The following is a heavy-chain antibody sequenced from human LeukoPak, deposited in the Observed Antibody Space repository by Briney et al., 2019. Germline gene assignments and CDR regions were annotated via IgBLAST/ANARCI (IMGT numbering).Heavy chain of an antibody. V-gene: IGHV3-30*18. CDR2: ISYDGSNK. J-gene: IGHJ4*02. CDR3: AKAYSSSWRSLVY. D-gene: IGHD6-13*01. Sequence: GGSLRLSCAASGFTFSSYGMHWVRQAPGKGLEWVAVISYDGSNKYYADSVKGRFTISRDNSKNTLYLQMNSLRAEDTAVYYCAKAYSSSWRSLVYWGQGTLVTVSS. CDR1: GFTFSSYG.